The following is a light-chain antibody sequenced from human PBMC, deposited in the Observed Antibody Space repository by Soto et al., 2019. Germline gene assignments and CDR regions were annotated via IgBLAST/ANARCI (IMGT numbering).Light chain of an antibody. CDR1: SSDVGGYNY. Sequence: QSALTQPASVSGSPGQSITISCTGTSSDVGGYNYVSWYQQHPGKAPKLMIYEVSNRPSGVSNRFSGSKSGNTASLTISGLQDEDEADYYCSSYTSNIYVFGTGTKLTVL. CDR2: EVS. J-gene: IGLJ1*01. V-gene: IGLV2-14*01. CDR3: SSYTSNIYV.